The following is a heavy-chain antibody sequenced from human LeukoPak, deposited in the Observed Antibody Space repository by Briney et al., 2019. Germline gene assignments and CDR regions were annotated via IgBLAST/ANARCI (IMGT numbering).Heavy chain of an antibody. Sequence: GGSLRLSCAAPGFTFSSYGIHWVRQAPGKGLEWVSLIWYDASNQYYAESVKGRFTISRDNSKNTLYLQMSSLRAEDTAVYYCVRGSGAYYDYWGQGTLVTVSS. D-gene: IGHD1-26*01. J-gene: IGHJ4*02. CDR1: GFTFSSYG. CDR3: VRGSGAYYDY. CDR2: IWYDASNQ. V-gene: IGHV3-33*01.